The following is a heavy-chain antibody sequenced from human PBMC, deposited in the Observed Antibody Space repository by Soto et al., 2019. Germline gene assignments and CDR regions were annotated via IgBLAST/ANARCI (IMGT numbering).Heavy chain of an antibody. CDR1: GYTFTGYY. J-gene: IGHJ4*02. CDR2: INPNSGGT. Sequence: GASVKVSCKASGYTFTGYYMHWVRQAPGQGLEWMGWINPNSGGTNYAQKFQGRVTMTRDTSISTAYMELSRLRSDDTAVYYCARSFKRYQLLTDYWGQGTLVTVSS. D-gene: IGHD2-2*01. CDR3: ARSFKRYQLLTDY. V-gene: IGHV1-2*02.